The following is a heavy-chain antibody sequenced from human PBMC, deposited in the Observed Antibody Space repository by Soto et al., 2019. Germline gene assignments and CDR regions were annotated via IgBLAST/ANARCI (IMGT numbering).Heavy chain of an antibody. J-gene: IGHJ6*02. CDR1: GFTFSSYA. D-gene: IGHD6-13*01. CDR2: ISGSGGST. CDR3: AKGLSSSWNYYYYGMDV. Sequence: GGSLRLSCAASGFTFSSYAMSWVRQAPGKGLEWVSAISGSGGSTYYADSVKGRFTISRDNSKNTLYLQMNSPRAEDTAVYYCAKGLSSSWNYYYYGMDVWGQGTTVTVSS. V-gene: IGHV3-23*01.